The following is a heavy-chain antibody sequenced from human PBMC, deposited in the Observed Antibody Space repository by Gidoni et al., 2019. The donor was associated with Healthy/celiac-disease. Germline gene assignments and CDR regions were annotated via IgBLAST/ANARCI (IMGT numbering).Heavy chain of an antibody. CDR3: AKDNGNWGMYNWFDP. Sequence: EVTLLESGGGLGQPGGSMRLSCAASGFTFSSYAMSWVRQAPGKGLEWVSAISVSGCSTYYADSVKGRFTISRDNSKNTLYLQMNSLRAEDTAVYYCAKDNGNWGMYNWFDPWGQGTLVTVSS. J-gene: IGHJ5*02. CDR1: GFTFSSYA. D-gene: IGHD7-27*01. CDR2: ISVSGCST. V-gene: IGHV3-23*01.